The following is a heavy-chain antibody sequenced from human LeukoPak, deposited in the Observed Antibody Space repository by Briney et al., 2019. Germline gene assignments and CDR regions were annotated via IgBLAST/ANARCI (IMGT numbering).Heavy chain of an antibody. V-gene: IGHV4-30-2*01. CDR3: ATYDSSGHDAFDI. J-gene: IGHJ3*02. CDR1: GGSISSGGYS. CDR2: IYHSGST. Sequence: SETVSLTCAVSGGSISSGGYSWSWIRQPPGKGLEWIGYIYHSGSTYYNPSLKSRVTISVDRSKNQFSLKLSSVTAADTAVYYCATYDSSGHDAFDIWGQGTMVSASS. D-gene: IGHD3-22*01.